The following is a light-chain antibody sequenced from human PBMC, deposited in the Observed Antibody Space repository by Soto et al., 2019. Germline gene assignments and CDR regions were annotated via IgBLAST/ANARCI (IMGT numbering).Light chain of an antibody. CDR3: MQALQTPVT. Sequence: DIVMTQSPLSLPVTPGEPASVSCRSSQSLLYCNVYNYLVWYLQKPGQSPPLLIYLVSNRASGVFDRFSGSGSGTDFTLKISRVEAEDVGVYYCMQALQTPVTFGGGTKVDIK. J-gene: IGKJ4*01. CDR1: QSLLYCNVYNY. V-gene: IGKV2-28*01. CDR2: LVS.